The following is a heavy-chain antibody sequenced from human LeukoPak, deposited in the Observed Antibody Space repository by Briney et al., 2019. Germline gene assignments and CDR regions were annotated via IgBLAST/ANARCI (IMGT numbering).Heavy chain of an antibody. V-gene: IGHV1-3*01. CDR3: ARDRYYYDSSGLSKYNWFDP. CDR1: GYTFTSYA. D-gene: IGHD3-22*01. J-gene: IGHJ5*02. Sequence: ASVKVSCKASGYTFTSYAMHWVRQAPGQRLEWMGWINAGNGNTKYSQKFQGRVTITRDTSASTAYMELSSLRPEDTAVYYCARDRYYYDSSGLSKYNWFDPWGQGTLVTVSS. CDR2: INAGNGNT.